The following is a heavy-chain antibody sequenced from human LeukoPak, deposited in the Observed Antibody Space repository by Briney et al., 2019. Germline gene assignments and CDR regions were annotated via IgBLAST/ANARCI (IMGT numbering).Heavy chain of an antibody. J-gene: IGHJ4*02. CDR1: GYTFTTYG. Sequence: GASVKVSCKASGYTFTTYGITWVRQAPGLGLEWMGWISAYNGKTNYAQNLQGRVTMTTDTSTSTAYMELRDLTSDDTGMYFCARDERRLAAGSEHYFDYWGQGTLITVSS. V-gene: IGHV1-18*01. CDR2: ISAYNGKT. D-gene: IGHD6-13*01. CDR3: ARDERRLAAGSEHYFDY.